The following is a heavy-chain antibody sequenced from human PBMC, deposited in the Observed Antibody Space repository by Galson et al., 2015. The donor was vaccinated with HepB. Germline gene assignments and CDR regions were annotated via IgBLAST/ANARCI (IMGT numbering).Heavy chain of an antibody. D-gene: IGHD3-16*01. V-gene: IGHV3-23*01. J-gene: IGHJ6*02. Sequence: SLRLSCAASGFTFSNYAMTWVRQAPGKGLEWVSSISAGGDTTYYADSVKGRFTTSRDSAKKMLSLRTNSLRAEDTAVYYCAKGDVWGSAARNYGMDVWGQGTTVTVSS. CDR1: GFTFSNYA. CDR2: ISAGGDTT. CDR3: AKGDVWGSAARNYGMDV.